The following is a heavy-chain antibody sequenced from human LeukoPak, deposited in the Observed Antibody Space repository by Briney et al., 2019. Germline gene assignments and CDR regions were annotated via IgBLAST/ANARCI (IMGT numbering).Heavy chain of an antibody. CDR1: GGSIISGDDY. Sequence: PWETLSLTCTVSGGSIISGDDYCGCIRQPPWSGLDLFVYIYYSGSTYYNPSRKSRVTILEDTSKHQSALKLSCGTGAVLALYYRASPRPTPTFDTWGPGTLVTASS. V-gene: IGHV4-30-4*01. J-gene: IGHJ5*02. CDR3: ASPRPTPTFDT. CDR2: IYYSGST.